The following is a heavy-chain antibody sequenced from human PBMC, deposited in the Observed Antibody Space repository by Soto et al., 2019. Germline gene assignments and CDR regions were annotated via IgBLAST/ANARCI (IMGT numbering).Heavy chain of an antibody. Sequence: EVQLLESGGGLVQPGGSLRLSCAASEFTFSNYAMIWVRQAPGKGLEWVSAIRYGGGTTYYADSVKGRFTISRDNSKNTLNLQMNRLRAEDTAVYYSATNPGYYYDSTGYHFYYWGQGTLVTVSS. CDR3: ATNPGYYYDSTGYHFYY. CDR1: EFTFSNYA. J-gene: IGHJ4*02. D-gene: IGHD3-22*01. CDR2: IRYGGGTT. V-gene: IGHV3-23*01.